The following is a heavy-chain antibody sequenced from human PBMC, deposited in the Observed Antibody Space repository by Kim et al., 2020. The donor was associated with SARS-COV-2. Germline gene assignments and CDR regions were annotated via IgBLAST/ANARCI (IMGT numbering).Heavy chain of an antibody. CDR1: GYSFTSYW. J-gene: IGHJ6*03. V-gene: IGHV5-51*01. D-gene: IGHD2-2*02. Sequence: GESLKISCKGSGYSFTSYWIGWVRQMPGKGLEWMGIIYPGDSDTRYSPSFQGQVTISADKSINTAYLQWSSLKASDTAMYYCARHGRGEYCSSTSCYKRGPFYYMDVWGKGTTVTVSS. CDR2: IYPGDSDT. CDR3: ARHGRGEYCSSTSCYKRGPFYYMDV.